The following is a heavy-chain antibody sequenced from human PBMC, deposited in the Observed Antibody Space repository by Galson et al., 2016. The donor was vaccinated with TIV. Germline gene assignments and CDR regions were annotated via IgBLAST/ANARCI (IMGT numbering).Heavy chain of an antibody. CDR2: FSSSGRST. CDR3: AKFSGAYSRNYFFDY. CDR1: GFDVSTFA. V-gene: IGHV3-23*01. Sequence: LRLSCAASGFDVSTFAMAWVRRAPGKGLEWVSTFSSSGRSTYYADSVMGRFTISRDNSKNTLYLEMNGLRAEETAVYYCAKFSGAYSRNYFFDYWGPGTLVTVSS. J-gene: IGHJ4*02. D-gene: IGHD1-26*01.